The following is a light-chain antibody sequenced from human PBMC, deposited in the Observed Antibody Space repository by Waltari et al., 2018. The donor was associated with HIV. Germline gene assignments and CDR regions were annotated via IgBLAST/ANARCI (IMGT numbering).Light chain of an antibody. Sequence: QSVLTQPPSASGTPGQRVTISCSGSSSNIGSNTVNWYQQLPGTAPKLLIYSNNQWPSGVPDRFSGSKSGTSASRAISGLQSEDEADYYCAAWDGSLNGHVVFGGGTKLTVL. J-gene: IGLJ2*01. CDR3: AAWDGSLNGHVV. CDR1: SSNIGSNT. V-gene: IGLV1-44*01. CDR2: SNN.